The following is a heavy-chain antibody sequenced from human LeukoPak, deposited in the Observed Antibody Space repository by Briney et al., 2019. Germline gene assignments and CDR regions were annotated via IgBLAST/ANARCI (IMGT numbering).Heavy chain of an antibody. J-gene: IGHJ3*02. CDR1: GFTFSSYA. Sequence: GGSLRLSCAASGFTFSSYAMSWVRQAPGKGLEWVSAISGSGGSTYYADSVKGRFTIFRDNAKNSLYLQMNSLRAEDTAVYYCARDPAYCGGDCYPDAFDIWGQGTMVTVSS. CDR3: ARDPAYCGGDCYPDAFDI. CDR2: ISGSGGST. D-gene: IGHD2-21*02. V-gene: IGHV3-23*01.